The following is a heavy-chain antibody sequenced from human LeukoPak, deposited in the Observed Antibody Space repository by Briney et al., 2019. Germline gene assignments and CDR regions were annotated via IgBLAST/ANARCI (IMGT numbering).Heavy chain of an antibody. D-gene: IGHD3-10*01. CDR1: GYTFTAYY. CDR3: ARDTRLTGGSAPDY. CDR2: INPNSGGT. J-gene: IGHJ4*02. V-gene: IGHV1-2*02. Sequence: ASVKVSCTASGYTFTAYYMHWVRQAPGQGLEWMGWINPNSGGTNYAQKFQGRVTMTRDTSISTAYMELSRLRSDDTAVYYCARDTRLTGGSAPDYWGQGTLVTVSS.